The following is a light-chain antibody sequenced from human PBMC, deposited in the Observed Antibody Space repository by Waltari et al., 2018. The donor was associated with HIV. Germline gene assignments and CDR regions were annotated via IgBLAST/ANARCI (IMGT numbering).Light chain of an antibody. J-gene: IGLJ2*01. CDR3: QSFDSSLTTSGVI. Sequence: QSVLTQPPSVSGAPGQRVTIPCTGSSSHIAAGYDVHWYQQLPGTAPKLLIYANINRPSGVPDRFSGSKSGSSASLAITGLQAEDEAHYYCQSFDSSLTTSGVIFGGGTKLTVL. V-gene: IGLV1-40*01. CDR1: SSHIAAGYD. CDR2: ANI.